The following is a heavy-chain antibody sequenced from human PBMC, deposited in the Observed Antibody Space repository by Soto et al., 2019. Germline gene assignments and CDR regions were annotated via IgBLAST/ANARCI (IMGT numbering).Heavy chain of an antibody. V-gene: IGHV1-2*04. CDR1: GDRFTDYY. CDR2: INPNSGVT. J-gene: IGHJ6*03. D-gene: IGHD5-12*01. Sequence: QVQLVQSGAEVKEPGASVTVSCRASGDRFTDYYMHWVRQAPGQGLEWMGWINPNSGVTKYAQKFQGWVTMTRDTSIRTAYMQLSRLGFDDTAIYYCARESGGATATLDYSYFYMDVWGTGTTVTVSS. CDR3: ARESGGATATLDYSYFYMDV.